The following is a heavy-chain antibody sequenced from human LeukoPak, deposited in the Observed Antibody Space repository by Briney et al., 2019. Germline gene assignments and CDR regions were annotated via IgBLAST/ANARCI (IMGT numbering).Heavy chain of an antibody. Sequence: GGSLRLSCAASGFTFDDYAMHWVRHAPGKGLEWVSLISGDGGSTYYADSVKGRFTISRDNSKNSLYLQMNSLRTEDTALYYCAKDIAAAARRFIDAFDIWDQGTMVTVSS. CDR2: ISGDGGST. D-gene: IGHD6-13*01. J-gene: IGHJ3*02. CDR3: AKDIAAAARRFIDAFDI. V-gene: IGHV3-43*02. CDR1: GFTFDDYA.